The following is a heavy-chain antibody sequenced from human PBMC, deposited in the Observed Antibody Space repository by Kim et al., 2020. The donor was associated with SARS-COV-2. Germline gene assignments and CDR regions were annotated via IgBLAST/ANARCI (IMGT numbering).Heavy chain of an antibody. CDR2: ISYDGGNK. D-gene: IGHD3-16*02. CDR1: GFTFSSYG. V-gene: IGHV3-30*18. CDR3: AKDRRKAYDYVWGSYRSYYYYGMDV. Sequence: GGSLRLSCAASGFTFSSYGMHWVRQAPGKGLEWVAVISYDGGNKYYADSVKGRFTISRDNSKNTLYLQMNSLRAEDTAVYYCAKDRRKAYDYVWGSYRSYYYYGMDVWGQGTTVTVSS. J-gene: IGHJ6*02.